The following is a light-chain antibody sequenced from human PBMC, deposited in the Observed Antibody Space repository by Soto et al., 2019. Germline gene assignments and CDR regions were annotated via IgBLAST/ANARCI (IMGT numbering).Light chain of an antibody. Sequence: QSVLTQPASVSGSPGQLITISCTGTSSDVGAYNYVSWYQQHPGKAPQLMIHEVSKRPSGVSNRFSGSKSGNTASLTISGLQAEDEADYYCSSYTSSSTPYVFGTGTKVTVL. CDR3: SSYTSSSTPYV. CDR1: SSDVGAYNY. V-gene: IGLV2-14*01. CDR2: EVS. J-gene: IGLJ1*01.